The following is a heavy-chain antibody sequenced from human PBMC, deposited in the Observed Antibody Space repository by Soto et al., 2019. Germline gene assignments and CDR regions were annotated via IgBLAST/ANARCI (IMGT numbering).Heavy chain of an antibody. J-gene: IGHJ6*02. CDR1: GFTFSSYW. Sequence: GGSLRLSCAASGFTFSSYWMSWVRQAPGKGLEWVANIKQDGSEKYYVDSVKGRFTISRDNAKNSLYLQMNSLRAEDTAVYYCARDMWGVVVVFGGMDVWGQGTTVTVSS. CDR2: IKQDGSEK. D-gene: IGHD2-15*01. V-gene: IGHV3-7*05. CDR3: ARDMWGVVVVFGGMDV.